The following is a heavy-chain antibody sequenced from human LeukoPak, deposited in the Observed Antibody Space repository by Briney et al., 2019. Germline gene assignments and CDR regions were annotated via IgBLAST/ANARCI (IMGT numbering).Heavy chain of an antibody. CDR1: GFTFTSYP. Sequence: GESLRLSCAASGFTFTSYPMNWVRQAPGKGLEWVVTIYSDGFMAYYPDSLKGRFVISRDNSHQTTYLQMNSLRADDTAVYYCAKDLFLFFGDTRGQGTLVTVSS. J-gene: IGHJ5*02. D-gene: IGHD3/OR15-3a*01. CDR2: IYSDGFMA. CDR3: AKDLFLFFGDT. V-gene: IGHV3-23*05.